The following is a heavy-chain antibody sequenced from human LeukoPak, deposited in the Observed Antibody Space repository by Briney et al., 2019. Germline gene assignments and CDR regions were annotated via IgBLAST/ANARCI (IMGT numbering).Heavy chain of an antibody. Sequence: GGSLRLSCAASGFTLSNYAMSWVRQAAVKGLAWVSTISSDGRSTYYPDSVKGRFTISRDDSKNTLYLQMNSLRADDTAVYYCARQVPDSSGYYYFDDWGQGTLVTVSS. J-gene: IGHJ4*02. V-gene: IGHV3-23*01. CDR1: GFTLSNYA. D-gene: IGHD3-22*01. CDR2: ISSDGRST. CDR3: ARQVPDSSGYYYFDD.